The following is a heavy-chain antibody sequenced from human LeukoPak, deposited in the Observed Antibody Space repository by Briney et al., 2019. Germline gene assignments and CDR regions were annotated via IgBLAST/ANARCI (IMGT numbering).Heavy chain of an antibody. V-gene: IGHV4-59*08. D-gene: IGHD6-25*01. Sequence: PSETLSLTCAVYGGSFSGYYWSWIRQPPGKGLEWIGFVYATGTTNYNPSLKSRLSISVDSSKNQFSLNLSSVTAADTAVYYCARQPAADPHTRYFFDYWGQGTLVSVSS. J-gene: IGHJ4*02. CDR3: ARQPAADPHTRYFFDY. CDR1: GGSFSGYY. CDR2: VYATGTT.